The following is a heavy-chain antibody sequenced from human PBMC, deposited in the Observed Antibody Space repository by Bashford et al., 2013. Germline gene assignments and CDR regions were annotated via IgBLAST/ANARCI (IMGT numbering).Heavy chain of an antibody. CDR3: AKETMVQGVITLDY. V-gene: IGHV3-21*04. CDR1: GFTFSSYS. Sequence: GSLRLSCTASGFTFSSYSMNWVRQAPGKGLELVSSISTTGSYIYYADSVKGRFTISRDNSKNTLYLQMNSLRAEDTAVYYCAKETMVQGVITLDYVGPGNPGHRLL. CDR2: ISTTGSYI. D-gene: IGHD3-10*01. J-gene: IGHJ4*02.